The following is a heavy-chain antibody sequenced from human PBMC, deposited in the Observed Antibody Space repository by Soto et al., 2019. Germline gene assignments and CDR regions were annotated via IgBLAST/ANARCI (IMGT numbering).Heavy chain of an antibody. D-gene: IGHD3-10*02. CDR1: GDSIRGDY. Sequence: SETLSLTCTASGDSIRGDYWSWIRQPPGKRLEWIAYISYSGTTNYNPSLKSRVTISLDTSNNQLSLKMTSVTAADTAMYYCAKVLNYYGRGILNLDSWGRGTLVTVSS. CDR3: AKVLNYYGRGILNLDS. J-gene: IGHJ4*02. V-gene: IGHV4-59*01. CDR2: ISYSGTT.